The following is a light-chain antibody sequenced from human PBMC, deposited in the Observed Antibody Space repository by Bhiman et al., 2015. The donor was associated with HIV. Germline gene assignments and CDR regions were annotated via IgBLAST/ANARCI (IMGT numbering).Light chain of an antibody. J-gene: IGLJ3*02. CDR1: SLRTNY. Sequence: SSELTQDPSVSVALGQTVKITCQGDSLRTNYASWYQKKPGQAPRLVLYGKNNRPSGIPDRFSGSTSGDTAALTFTGAQAEDEADYYCQSYDSSLSGRVFGGGTKLTVL. V-gene: IGLV3-19*01. CDR3: QSYDSSLSGRV. CDR2: GKN.